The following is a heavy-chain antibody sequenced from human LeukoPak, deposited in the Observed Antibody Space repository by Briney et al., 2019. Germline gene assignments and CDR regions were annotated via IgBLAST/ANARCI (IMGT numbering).Heavy chain of an antibody. Sequence: GGSLRLSCAASGFTFSDYYMSWIRQAPGKGLEWVSYINSSGSTMYHADSVKGRFIISRDNAKNSLYLQMNSLRAEDTAVYYCARDPVEISYDYWGQGTLVTVSS. V-gene: IGHV3-11*04. D-gene: IGHD5-24*01. CDR3: ARDPVEISYDY. CDR2: INSSGSTM. J-gene: IGHJ4*02. CDR1: GFTFSDYY.